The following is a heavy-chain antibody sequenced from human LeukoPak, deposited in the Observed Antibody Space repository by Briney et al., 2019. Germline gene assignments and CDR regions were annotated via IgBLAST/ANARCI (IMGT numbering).Heavy chain of an antibody. V-gene: IGHV3-74*01. J-gene: IGHJ4*02. CDR1: GFTFSTYW. D-gene: IGHD2-2*01. CDR3: AGGASARQDS. Sequence: PGGSLRLSCQASGFTFSTYWMHWFGQPPGKGRVWASRIYIDGSSTNYADSVKGRFTISRDNAKNTLYLEMNSLRAEDTAVYYCAGGASARQDSWGQGTLVTVSS. CDR2: IYIDGSST.